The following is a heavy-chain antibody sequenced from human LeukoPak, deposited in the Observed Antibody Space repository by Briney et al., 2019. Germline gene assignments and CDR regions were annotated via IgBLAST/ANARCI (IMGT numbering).Heavy chain of an antibody. CDR2: VNDRGSTT. D-gene: IGHD3-10*01. Sequence: PGGSLGLSCAASGFTFSDYAMTWVRQAPGKGLEWVSNVNDRGSTTYYADSVKGRFTISRDNSKNTLYLQLNSLRAEDTAVYYCAKSKWFAASMDVWGQGTTVTVSS. CDR3: AKSKWFAASMDV. CDR1: GFTFSDYA. V-gene: IGHV3-23*01. J-gene: IGHJ6*02.